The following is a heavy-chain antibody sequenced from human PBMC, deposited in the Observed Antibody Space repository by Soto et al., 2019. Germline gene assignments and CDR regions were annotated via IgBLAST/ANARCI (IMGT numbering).Heavy chain of an antibody. CDR2: INSDGSST. CDR1: GFTFSSDW. V-gene: IGHV3-74*01. D-gene: IGHD6-13*01. J-gene: IGHJ4*02. Sequence: EVPLVESGGGLVQPGGSLRLSCAASGFTFSSDWMHWVRQAPGKGLVWVSRINSDGSSTSYADSVKGRFTISRDNAKSALYLQMNRLRAEDTAVYYCARGGSSSWFGGFDYWGQGTLVTVSS. CDR3: ARGGSSSWFGGFDY.